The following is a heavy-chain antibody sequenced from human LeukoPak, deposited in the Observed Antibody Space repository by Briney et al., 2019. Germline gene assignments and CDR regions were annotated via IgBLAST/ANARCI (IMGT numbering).Heavy chain of an antibody. D-gene: IGHD6-6*01. V-gene: IGHV4-34*01. CDR2: INHSGST. J-gene: IGHJ5*02. Sequence: PSETLSLTCAVYCGSFSGYYWSWIRQPPGKGLEWIGEINHSGSTNYNPSLKSRVTISVDTSKNQFSLKLSSVTAADTAVYYCARGVAARPEINNNWFDPWGQGTLVTVSS. CDR3: ARGVAARPEINNNWFDP. CDR1: CGSFSGYY.